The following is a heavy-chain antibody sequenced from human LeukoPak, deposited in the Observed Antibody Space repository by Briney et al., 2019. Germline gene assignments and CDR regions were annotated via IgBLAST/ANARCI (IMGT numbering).Heavy chain of an antibody. V-gene: IGHV3-64*01. CDR1: GFTFSSYA. CDR2: ISSNGGST. D-gene: IGHD2-2*01. Sequence: GGSLRLSCAASGFTFSSYAMHWVRQAPGKGPEYVSAISSNGGSTYYANSVKGRFTISRDNSKNTLYLQMGSLRAEDMAVYYCARSLYQLLSMDVWGQGTTVTVSS. CDR3: ARSLYQLLSMDV. J-gene: IGHJ6*02.